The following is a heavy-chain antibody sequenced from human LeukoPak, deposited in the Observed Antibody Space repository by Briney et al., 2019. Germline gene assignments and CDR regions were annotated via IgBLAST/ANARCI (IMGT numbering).Heavy chain of an antibody. CDR2: IWHDGSKK. Sequence: GRSLRLSCAASGFVFSNYSMHWVRQAPGEGLEWVAIIWHDGSKKYYADSVLGRFTISRDNSRNTLYLQMNSLRAEDTAIYYCASEFYYDSGYWGQGTLVTVSS. CDR1: GFVFSNYS. V-gene: IGHV3-33*01. D-gene: IGHD3-22*01. CDR3: ASEFYYDSGY. J-gene: IGHJ4*02.